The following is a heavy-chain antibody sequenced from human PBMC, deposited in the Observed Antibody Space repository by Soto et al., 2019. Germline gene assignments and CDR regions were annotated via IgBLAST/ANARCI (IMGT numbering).Heavy chain of an antibody. CDR1: GDSVSSNSAA. D-gene: IGHD6-13*01. CDR2: TYYRSKWYN. CDR3: ARDKGTLVLDYYYYRMAV. J-gene: IGHJ6*02. Sequence: SQTLSLTCAISGDSVSSNSAAWNWIRQSPSRGLEWLGRTYYRSKWYNDYAVSVKSRITINPDTSKNQFSLQLNSVTPEDTAVYYCARDKGTLVLDYYYYRMAVWGQGTTVTVSS. V-gene: IGHV6-1*01.